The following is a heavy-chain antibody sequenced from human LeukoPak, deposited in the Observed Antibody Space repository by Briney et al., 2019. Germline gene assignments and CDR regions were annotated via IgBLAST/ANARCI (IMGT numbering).Heavy chain of an antibody. Sequence: PSETLPLTCTVSGGSISSYYWSWIRQPPGKGLEWIGYIYYSGSTNYNPSLKSRVTISVDTSTNQFSLKLSSVTAADTAVYYCARGVNWFDPWGQGTLVTVSS. CDR1: GGSISSYY. V-gene: IGHV4-59*01. CDR2: IYYSGST. CDR3: ARGVNWFDP. J-gene: IGHJ5*02.